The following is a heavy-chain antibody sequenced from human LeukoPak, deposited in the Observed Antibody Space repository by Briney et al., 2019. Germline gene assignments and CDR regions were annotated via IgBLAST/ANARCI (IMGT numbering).Heavy chain of an antibody. CDR2: INHSGST. V-gene: IGHV4-34*01. Sequence: SETLSLTCAVYGGSFSGYYWSWIRQPPGKGLEWIGEINHSGSTNYNPSLKSRVTISVDTSKNQFSLKLSSVTAADTAVYYCARVGPRGMTTGSPLFDYWGQGTLVTVSS. J-gene: IGHJ4*02. CDR3: ARVGPRGMTTGSPLFDY. D-gene: IGHD4-17*01. CDR1: GGSFSGYY.